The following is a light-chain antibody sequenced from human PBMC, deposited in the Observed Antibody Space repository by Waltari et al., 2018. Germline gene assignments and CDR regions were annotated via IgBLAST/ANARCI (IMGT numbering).Light chain of an antibody. CDR2: DVS. V-gene: IGLV2-23*02. Sequence: QSALTQPASVSGSPGQSITIPCTVTSSDVGVYDYVSWYQQHPGKAPKLMIYDVSKRPSGVSNRFSGSKSGNTASLTISGLQAEDEADYYCCSYAGTSTVVFGGGTKLTVL. J-gene: IGLJ2*01. CDR1: SSDVGVYDY. CDR3: CSYAGTSTVV.